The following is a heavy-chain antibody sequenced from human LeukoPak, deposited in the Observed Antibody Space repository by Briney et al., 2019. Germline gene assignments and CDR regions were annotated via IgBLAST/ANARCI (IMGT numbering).Heavy chain of an antibody. Sequence: SETLSLTCTVSGGSISSYYWSWIRQPPGKGLEWIGYIYYSGSTNYNPSLKSRVTISVDTSKNQFSLKLSSVTAADTALYYCARITTYYYMDVWGKGTTVTVSS. V-gene: IGHV4-59*08. CDR2: IYYSGST. D-gene: IGHD3-16*01. J-gene: IGHJ6*03. CDR3: ARITTYYYMDV. CDR1: GGSISSYY.